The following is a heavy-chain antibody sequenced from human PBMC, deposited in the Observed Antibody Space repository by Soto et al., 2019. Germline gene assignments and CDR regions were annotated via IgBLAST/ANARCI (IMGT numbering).Heavy chain of an antibody. CDR1: GFTFGDSS. CDR2: IRAKAYSGTA. Sequence: GGSLRLSCTASGFTFGDSSMSWFRQAPGKGLEWVGFIRAKAYSGTAEYAASVKGRFTISRDDSKSIAYLQMNSLRAEDTAIYYCAKGNQVATIKGHDTFDIWGQGIMVTVS. D-gene: IGHD5-12*01. V-gene: IGHV3-49*03. J-gene: IGHJ3*02. CDR3: AKGNQVATIKGHDTFDI.